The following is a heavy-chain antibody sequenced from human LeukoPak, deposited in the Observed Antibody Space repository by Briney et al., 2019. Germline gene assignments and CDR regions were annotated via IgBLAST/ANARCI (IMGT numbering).Heavy chain of an antibody. Sequence: GGSLRLSRAASGFTVSSNYMSWVRQAPGKGLEWVSVIYSGGSTYYADSVKGRFTISRDNSKNTLYLQMNSLRAEDTAVYYCARLRINYYDSSGYFFDYWGQGTLVTVSS. CDR1: GFTVSSNY. D-gene: IGHD3-22*01. V-gene: IGHV3-53*01. CDR3: ARLRINYYDSSGYFFDY. CDR2: IYSGGST. J-gene: IGHJ4*02.